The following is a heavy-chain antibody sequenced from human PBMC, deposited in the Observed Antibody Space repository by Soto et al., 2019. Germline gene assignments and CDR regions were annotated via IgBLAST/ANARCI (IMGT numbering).Heavy chain of an antibody. J-gene: IGHJ6*02. CDR3: AKKKEIAAAGYYYYYGMDV. D-gene: IGHD6-13*01. Sequence: QVQLVESGGGVVQPGRSLRLSCAASGFTFSSYGMHWVRQAPGKGLEWVAVISYDGSNKYYADSVKGRFTISRDNSKNTLYLQMNSPRAEETAVYYCAKKKEIAAAGYYYYYGMDVWGQGTTVTVSS. CDR2: ISYDGSNK. V-gene: IGHV3-30*18. CDR1: GFTFSSYG.